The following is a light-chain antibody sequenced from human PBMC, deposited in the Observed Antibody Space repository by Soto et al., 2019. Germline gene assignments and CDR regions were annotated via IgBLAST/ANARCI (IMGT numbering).Light chain of an antibody. J-gene: IGKJ4*01. V-gene: IGKV4-1*01. CDR2: WAS. CDR3: QQYYSNPLT. Sequence: DIVMTQSPDSLAVSLGERATINCKSSQSVLYSSNNKNYLAWYQQKPRQPPKLLIYWASTRESGVPDRFSGSGSGKDFTLTISSLQAEDVAVYYCQQYYSNPLTFGGGTKVEIK. CDR1: QSVLYSSNNKNY.